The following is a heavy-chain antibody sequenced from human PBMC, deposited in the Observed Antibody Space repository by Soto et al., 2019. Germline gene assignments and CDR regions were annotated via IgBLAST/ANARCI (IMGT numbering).Heavy chain of an antibody. CDR1: GFTFSNYF. CDR2: INSDGSTT. V-gene: IGHV3-74*01. Sequence: GGSLRLSCAASGFTFSNYFMHWVRQAPGKGLVWVSRINSDGSTTSYADSVKGRFTISRDNAKNTLYLQMNSLRAEDTAVYYCTRGNYYGMDVWGQGTTVTVSS. CDR3: TRGNYYGMDV. J-gene: IGHJ6*02.